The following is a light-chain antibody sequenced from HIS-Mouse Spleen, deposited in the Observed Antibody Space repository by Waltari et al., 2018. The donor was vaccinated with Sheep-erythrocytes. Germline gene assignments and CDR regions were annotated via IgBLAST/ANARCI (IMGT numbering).Light chain of an antibody. CDR1: SSDVGCYNL. V-gene: IGLV2-23*01. CDR3: CSYAGSSTLV. Sequence: QSALTQPASVSGSPGQSITIPCTGTSSDVGCYNLVSWYQQHPGKAPKLMIYEGSKRPSGVSNRFSGSKSGNTASLTISGLQAEDEADYYCCSYAGSSTLVFGGGTKLTVL. J-gene: IGLJ2*01. CDR2: EGS.